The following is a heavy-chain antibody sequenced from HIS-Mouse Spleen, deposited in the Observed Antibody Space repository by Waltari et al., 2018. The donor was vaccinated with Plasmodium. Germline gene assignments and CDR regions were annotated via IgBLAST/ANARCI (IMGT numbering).Heavy chain of an antibody. CDR3: ARAPRYYGMDV. CDR1: GFTVSSNS. CDR2: IYSGGST. V-gene: IGHV3-53*01. D-gene: IGHD6-6*01. Sequence: EVQLVESGGGLIQPGGSLSLSCAASGFTVSSNSMSWVRQAPGKGLEWVSVIYSGGSTYYADSVKGRFTISRDNSKNTLYLQMNSLRAEDTAVYYCARAPRYYGMDVWGQGTTVTVSS. J-gene: IGHJ6*02.